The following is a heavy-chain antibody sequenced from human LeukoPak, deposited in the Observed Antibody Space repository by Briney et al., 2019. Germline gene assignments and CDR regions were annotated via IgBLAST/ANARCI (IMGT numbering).Heavy chain of an antibody. Sequence: SETLSLTCAVYGGSFSGYYWSWIRQPPGKGMEWIGEINHSGSTNYNPSLKSRVTISVDTSKNQLSLKLSSVTAADTAVYYCARASWRQQLALGYWGQGTLVTVSS. D-gene: IGHD6-13*01. V-gene: IGHV4-34*01. CDR1: GGSFSGYY. CDR3: ARASWRQQLALGY. CDR2: INHSGST. J-gene: IGHJ4*02.